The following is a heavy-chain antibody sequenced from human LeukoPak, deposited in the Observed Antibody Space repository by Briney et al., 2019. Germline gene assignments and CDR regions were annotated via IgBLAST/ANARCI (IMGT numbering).Heavy chain of an antibody. CDR3: ARTSDFWSGYHDY. V-gene: IGHV4-34*01. Sequence: PSETLSLTCAVYGGSFSGYYWSWIRQPPGKGLEWIGEINHSGSTNYNPSLKSRVTISVDTSKNQFSLKLSSVTAADTAVYYCARTSDFWSGYHDYRGQGTLVTVSS. CDR1: GGSFSGYY. J-gene: IGHJ4*02. CDR2: INHSGST. D-gene: IGHD3-3*01.